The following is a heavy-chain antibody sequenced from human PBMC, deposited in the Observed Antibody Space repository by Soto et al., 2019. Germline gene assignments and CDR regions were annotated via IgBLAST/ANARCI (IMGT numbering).Heavy chain of an antibody. D-gene: IGHD3-9*01. CDR3: ARHYDILTGYYWAWFDP. CDR2: IFYSGST. J-gene: IGHJ5*02. Sequence: SETLSLTCTVSGGSISSSSYYWGWIRQPPGKGLEWIGSIFYSGSTYYNPSLKSRVTISVDTSKNQFSLKLSSVTAADKAVYYCARHYDILTGYYWAWFDPWGQGTLVTVSS. CDR1: GGSISSSSYY. V-gene: IGHV4-39*01.